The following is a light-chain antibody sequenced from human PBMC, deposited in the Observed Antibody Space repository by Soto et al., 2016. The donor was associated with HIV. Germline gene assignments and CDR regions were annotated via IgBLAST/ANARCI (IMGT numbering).Light chain of an antibody. CDR1: QSISSW. Sequence: DIQMTQSPASVSASVGDRVTITCRASQSISSWLAWYQQRPGKAPKLLIYGASGLQSGVPSRFSGSGSGTDFALTITSLQPEDFATYYCQQTYSTRMYTFGQGTKLEIK. J-gene: IGKJ2*01. CDR3: QQTYSTRMYT. CDR2: GAS. V-gene: IGKV1-12*01.